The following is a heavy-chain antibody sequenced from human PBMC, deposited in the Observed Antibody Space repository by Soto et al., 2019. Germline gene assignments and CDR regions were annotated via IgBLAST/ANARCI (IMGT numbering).Heavy chain of an antibody. V-gene: IGHV4-39*01. CDR3: ASYVFYVAYTTETYDH. D-gene: IGHD2-2*02. Sequence: SETLSLTCTVSGGSISSSSYYWGWIRQPPGKGLEWIGSIYYSGSTYYNPSIKSRVTISVDTSKNQFSLKLSSVTAADTAVYYCASYVFYVAYTTETYDHWDHEALGTLFS. CDR2: IYYSGST. CDR1: GGSISSSSYY. J-gene: IGHJ1*01.